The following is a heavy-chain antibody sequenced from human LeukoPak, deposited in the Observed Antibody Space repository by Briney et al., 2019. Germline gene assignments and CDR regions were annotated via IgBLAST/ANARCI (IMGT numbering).Heavy chain of an antibody. D-gene: IGHD3-22*01. Sequence: GGSLRLSCAASGFTFSSNDMSWVRQAPGKGLEWVSSIYSGGSIYYTDSVKGRFTISRDISKNMLYLQMNSPRAEDTAVYYCARAYYYDSRGAFDIWGQGTMVTVSS. J-gene: IGHJ3*02. CDR3: ARAYYYDSRGAFDI. V-gene: IGHV3-66*02. CDR1: GFTFSSND. CDR2: IYSGGSI.